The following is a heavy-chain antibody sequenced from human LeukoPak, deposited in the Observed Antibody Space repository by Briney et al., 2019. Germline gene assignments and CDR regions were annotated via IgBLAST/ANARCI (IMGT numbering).Heavy chain of an antibody. CDR3: ARESTVRPIRWFDP. D-gene: IGHD6-25*01. Sequence: ASVKVSCKASGYTFTGYYMHWVRQAPGQELEWMGWINPNSGGTNYAQKFQGRVTMTRDTSISTAYMELSRLRSDDTAVYYCARESTVRPIRWFDPWGQGTLVTVSS. CDR1: GYTFTGYY. CDR2: INPNSGGT. J-gene: IGHJ5*02. V-gene: IGHV1-2*02.